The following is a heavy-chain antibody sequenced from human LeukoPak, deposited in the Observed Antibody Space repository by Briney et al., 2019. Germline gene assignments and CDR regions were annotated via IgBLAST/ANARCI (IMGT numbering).Heavy chain of an antibody. CDR3: ATGTWGWDYFDY. V-gene: IGHV1-8*01. J-gene: IGHJ4*02. CDR2: MNPNSGNT. Sequence: ASVKVSCKASGYTFTSYDINWVRQATGQGLEWMGWMNPNSGNTGYAQKFQGRVTMTRNTSISTAYMELSSLRSEDTAVYYCATGTWGWDYFDYWGQGTLVTVSS. CDR1: GYTFTSYD. D-gene: IGHD6-19*01.